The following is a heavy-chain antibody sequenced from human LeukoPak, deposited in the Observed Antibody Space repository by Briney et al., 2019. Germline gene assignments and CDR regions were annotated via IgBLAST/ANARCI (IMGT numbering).Heavy chain of an antibody. CDR1: GFTFSSYG. CDR2: IWYDGSNK. D-gene: IGHD6-13*01. J-gene: IGHJ6*02. CDR3: ARDPYSSSWQEYYGMDV. Sequence: GGSLRLSCAASGFTFSSYGMHWVRQAPGKGLEWVAVIWYDGSNKYYADSVKGRFTISRDNSKNTLYLQMNSLRAEDTAVYYCARDPYSSSWQEYYGMDVWGQGTTVAVSS. V-gene: IGHV3-33*01.